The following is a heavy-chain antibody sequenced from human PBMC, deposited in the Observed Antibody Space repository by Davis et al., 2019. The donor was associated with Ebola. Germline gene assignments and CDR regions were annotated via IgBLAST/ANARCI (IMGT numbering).Heavy chain of an antibody. J-gene: IGHJ4*02. Sequence: GESLKISCAASGFTFSSYSMNWVRQAPGKGLEWVSSISSSSSYIYYADSVKGRFTISRDNAKNSLYLQMNSLRAEDTAVYYCARDEMWWDSSSSGYFDYWGQGTLVTVSS. CDR3: ARDEMWWDSSSSGYFDY. CDR1: GFTFSSYS. CDR2: ISSSSSYI. D-gene: IGHD6-6*01. V-gene: IGHV3-21*01.